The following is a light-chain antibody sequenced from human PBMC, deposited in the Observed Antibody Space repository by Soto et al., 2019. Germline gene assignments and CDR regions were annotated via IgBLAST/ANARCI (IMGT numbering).Light chain of an antibody. CDR2: EVS. V-gene: IGLV2-14*01. CDR1: SSDVGGYNY. CDR3: SSYTSSTSYV. Sequence: QSVLTKPASVSGSPGQSITISCTGTSSDVGGYNYVSWYQQYPGKAPKLMIYEVSNRPSGVSNRFSGSKSGNTASLTISGLQAEDEADYYCSSYTSSTSYVFGTGTKVTVL. J-gene: IGLJ1*01.